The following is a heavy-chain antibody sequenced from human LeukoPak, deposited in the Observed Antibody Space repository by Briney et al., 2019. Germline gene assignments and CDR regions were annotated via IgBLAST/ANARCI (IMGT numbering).Heavy chain of an antibody. CDR3: ARVGQGGPYNWFDP. CDR1: GFTFSHYS. J-gene: IGHJ5*02. D-gene: IGHD1-26*01. CDR2: ISSSSSYI. Sequence: GGSLRLSCAASGFTFSHYSMNWVRQAPGKGLEWVSSISSSSSYIYYADSVKGRFTISRDNAKNSLYLQMNSLRAEDTAVYNCARVGQGGPYNWFDPWGQGTLVTVSS. V-gene: IGHV3-21*01.